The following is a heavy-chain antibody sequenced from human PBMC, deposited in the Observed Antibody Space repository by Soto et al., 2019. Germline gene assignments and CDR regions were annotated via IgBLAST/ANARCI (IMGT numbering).Heavy chain of an antibody. D-gene: IGHD6-19*01. CDR2: ISAYNGNR. Sequence: ASVKVSCKASGYTFFNYGISWVRQAPGQGLEWMGWISAYNGNRNYAGKFQGRATMTTETSTSTAYMELRSLRSDDTAVYYCARDGITLAGAFDDWGQGTLVTVS. CDR1: GYTFFNYG. J-gene: IGHJ4*02. V-gene: IGHV1-18*01. CDR3: ARDGITLAGAFDD.